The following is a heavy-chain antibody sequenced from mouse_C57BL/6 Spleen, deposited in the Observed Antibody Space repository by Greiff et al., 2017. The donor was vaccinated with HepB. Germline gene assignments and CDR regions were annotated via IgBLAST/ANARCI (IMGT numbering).Heavy chain of an antibody. V-gene: IGHV5-17*01. CDR2: ISSGSSTI. CDR1: GFTFSDYG. CDR3: AIYSNYVYFDY. Sequence: DVQLVESGGGLVKPGGSLKLSCAASGFTFSDYGMHWVRQAPEKGLEWVAYISSGSSTIYYADTVKGRFTISRDNAKNTLFLQMTSLRSEDTAMYYCAIYSNYVYFDYWGQGTTLTVSS. J-gene: IGHJ2*01. D-gene: IGHD2-5*01.